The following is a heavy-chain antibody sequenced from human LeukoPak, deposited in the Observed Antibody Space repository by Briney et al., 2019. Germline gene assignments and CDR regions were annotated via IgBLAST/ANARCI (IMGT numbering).Heavy chain of an antibody. CDR2: INAGNGNT. CDR3: AREGHDSSGYRDYPFDY. J-gene: IGHJ4*02. Sequence: ASVTVSCTASGYTFTSYAMHWVRQAPGQRLEWMGWINAGNGNTKYSQKFQGRVTITRDTSASTAYMELSSLRSEDTAVYYCAREGHDSSGYRDYPFDYWGQGTLVTVSS. V-gene: IGHV1-3*01. CDR1: GYTFTSYA. D-gene: IGHD3-22*01.